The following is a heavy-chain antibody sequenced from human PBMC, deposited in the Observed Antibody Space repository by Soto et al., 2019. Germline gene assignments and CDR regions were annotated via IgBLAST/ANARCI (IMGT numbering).Heavy chain of an antibody. D-gene: IGHD3-22*01. V-gene: IGHV1-18*01. CDR2: ISAYNGNT. CDR3: ARAVDYYDSSGYYNHGYFQH. Sequence: QVQLVQSGGEVKKPGASVKVSCKASGYTFTTYGITWVRQGPGQGLEWMGWISAYNGNTNYAQKVQGRVTMTTDTSTSTAYMELRSLRSDDTAVDYCARAVDYYDSSGYYNHGYFQHWGQGTLVTVSS. CDR1: GYTFTTYG. J-gene: IGHJ1*01.